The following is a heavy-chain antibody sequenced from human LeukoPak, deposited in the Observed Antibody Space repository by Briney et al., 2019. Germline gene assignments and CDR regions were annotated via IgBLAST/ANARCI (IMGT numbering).Heavy chain of an antibody. CDR2: IYYSGST. V-gene: IGHV4-59*01. D-gene: IGHD4-17*01. Sequence: NPSETLSLTCTVSGGSISSYYWSWIRQPPGKGLEWIGYIYYSGSTNYNPSLKSRVTISVDTSKNQFSLKLSSVTAADTAVYYCARYISRDYGVGAFDIWGQGTMVTVSS. J-gene: IGHJ3*02. CDR3: ARYISRDYGVGAFDI. CDR1: GGSISSYY.